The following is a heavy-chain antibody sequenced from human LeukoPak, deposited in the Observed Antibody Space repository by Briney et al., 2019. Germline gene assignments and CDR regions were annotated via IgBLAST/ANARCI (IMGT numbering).Heavy chain of an antibody. Sequence: SETLSHTYTVSGGSISSYYWSWIRQPPGKGLEWIGYIYYSGSTNYNPSLKSRVTISVDTSKNQFSLKLSSVTAADTAVYYCARMPITMIVVRAFDIWGQGTMVTVSS. V-gene: IGHV4-59*01. CDR1: GGSISSYY. CDR2: IYYSGST. D-gene: IGHD3-22*01. J-gene: IGHJ3*02. CDR3: ARMPITMIVVRAFDI.